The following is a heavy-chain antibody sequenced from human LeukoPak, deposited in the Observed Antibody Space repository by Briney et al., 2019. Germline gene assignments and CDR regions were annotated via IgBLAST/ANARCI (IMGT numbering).Heavy chain of an antibody. V-gene: IGHV1-8*01. D-gene: IGHD3-3*01. Sequence: ASVKVSCKASGYTFTSYDINWVRQATGQGLEWMGWMNPNSGNTGYAQKFQGRVTITRNTSISTAYMELSSLRSEDTAVYYCARETNYYDFWSGYYSPPYMDVWGKGTTVTVSS. CDR1: GYTFTSYD. CDR3: ARETNYYDFWSGYYSPPYMDV. CDR2: MNPNSGNT. J-gene: IGHJ6*03.